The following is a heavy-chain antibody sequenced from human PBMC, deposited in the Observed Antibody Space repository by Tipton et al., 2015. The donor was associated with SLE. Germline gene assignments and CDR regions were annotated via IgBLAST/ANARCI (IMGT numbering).Heavy chain of an antibody. CDR2: INHRGST. V-gene: IGHV4-34*01. J-gene: IGHJ4*02. CDR1: GGSFSDFY. D-gene: IGHD4/OR15-4a*01. Sequence: TLSLTCAVYGGSFSDFYWSWIRQSPEKGLEWIGEINHRGSTNYNPSLRSRVTISVDTSKNQFSLKLSSVTAADTAVYYCARDPYGDASYYFDYWGQGTLVTVSS. CDR3: ARDPYGDASYYFDY.